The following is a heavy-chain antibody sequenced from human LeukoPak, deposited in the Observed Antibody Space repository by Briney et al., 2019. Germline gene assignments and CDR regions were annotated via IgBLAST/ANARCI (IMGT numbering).Heavy chain of an antibody. Sequence: SETLSLTCTVSGGSISSYYWSWIRQPPGKGLEWIGEINHSGSTNYNPSLKSRVTISVDTSKNQFSLKLSSVTAADTAVYYCARIQLGYCSSTSCYNLPGVRFDPWGQGTLVTVSS. V-gene: IGHV4-34*01. J-gene: IGHJ5*02. CDR1: GGSISSYY. D-gene: IGHD2-2*02. CDR3: ARIQLGYCSSTSCYNLPGVRFDP. CDR2: INHSGST.